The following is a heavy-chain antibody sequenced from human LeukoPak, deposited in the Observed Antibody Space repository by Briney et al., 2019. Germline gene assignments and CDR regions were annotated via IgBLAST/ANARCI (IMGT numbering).Heavy chain of an antibody. CDR2: INPNSGGT. Sequence: ASVKVSSKASGYTFTDYYLHWVRQAPGQGLEWMGWINPNSGGTNYAQKFQGRVTMTRDTSISTAYMELSRLRSGDTAVYYCAIIWWDDAFDIWGQGTMVTVSS. CDR3: AIIWWDDAFDI. D-gene: IGHD1-26*01. J-gene: IGHJ3*02. V-gene: IGHV1-2*02. CDR1: GYTFTDYY.